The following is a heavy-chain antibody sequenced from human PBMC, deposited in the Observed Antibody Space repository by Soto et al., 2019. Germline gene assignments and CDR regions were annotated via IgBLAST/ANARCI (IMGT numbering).Heavy chain of an antibody. CDR3: ARDRGYSYGSRFYY. V-gene: IGHV4-34*01. J-gene: IGHJ4*02. CDR2: INHSGST. Sequence: PSETLSLTCAVYCGSFSGYYWSWIRQPPGKGLEWIGEINHSGSTNYNPSLKSRVTISVDTSKNQFSLKLSSVTAADTAVYYCARDRGYSYGSRFYYWGQGTLVTVSS. CDR1: CGSFSGYY. D-gene: IGHD5-18*01.